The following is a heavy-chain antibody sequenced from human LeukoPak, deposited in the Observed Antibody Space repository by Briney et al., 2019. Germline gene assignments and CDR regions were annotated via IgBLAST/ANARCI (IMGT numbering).Heavy chain of an antibody. CDR1: GYPFSDHY. CDR2: AYHDGYYGNSQ. V-gene: IGHV3-33*08. J-gene: IGHJ4*02. Sequence: GGSLRLSCAVSGYPFSDHYIDWVRQAPGKGLEWVAVAYHDGYYGNSQYYADSVKGRFTISRDNSEKTLYLQMSSLRAEDTAVYYCATGSGYYYGHWGQGTLVSVSS. D-gene: IGHD3-22*01. CDR3: ATGSGYYYGH.